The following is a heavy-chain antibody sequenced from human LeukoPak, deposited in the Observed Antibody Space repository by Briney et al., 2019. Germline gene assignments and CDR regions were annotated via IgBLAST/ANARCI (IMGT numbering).Heavy chain of an antibody. CDR3: ARDSSGYYPKDY. J-gene: IGHJ4*02. CDR2: INPNSGGT. Sequence: ASVNVSCKASGYTFTGYYMHWVRQAPGQGLEWMGWINPNSGGTNYAQKFQGRVTMTRDTSISTAYMELSRLRSDDTAVYYCARDSSGYYPKDYWGQGTLVTVSS. V-gene: IGHV1-2*02. CDR1: GYTFTGYY. D-gene: IGHD3-22*01.